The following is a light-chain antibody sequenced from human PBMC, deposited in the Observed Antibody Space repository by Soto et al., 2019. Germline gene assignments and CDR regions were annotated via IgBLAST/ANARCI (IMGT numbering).Light chain of an antibody. CDR2: EVN. Sequence: QSALTQPASVSGSPGQSITISCTGTSRDVGGYDYVSWYQQNPGKAPKLIIFEVNYRPSGVSNRFSGSQSGNTASLTISGLQAEDEADYYCSSYTSRSTLVFGGGTKLTVL. V-gene: IGLV2-14*01. CDR3: SSYTSRSTLV. J-gene: IGLJ2*01. CDR1: SRDVGGYDY.